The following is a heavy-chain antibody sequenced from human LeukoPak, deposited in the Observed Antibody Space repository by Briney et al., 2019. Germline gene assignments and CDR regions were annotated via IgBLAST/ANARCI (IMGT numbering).Heavy chain of an antibody. CDR2: ISAYNGNT. CDR1: GYTFTSDG. D-gene: IGHD3-10*01. Sequence: GASVKVSCKASGYTFTSDGISWVRQAPGQGLEWMGWISAYNGNTNYAQKLQGRVTMTTDTSTSTAYMELRSLRSDDTAVYYCGRAGVRGVQDEDAFDIWGQGTMVTVSS. CDR3: GRAGVRGVQDEDAFDI. J-gene: IGHJ3*02. V-gene: IGHV1-18*01.